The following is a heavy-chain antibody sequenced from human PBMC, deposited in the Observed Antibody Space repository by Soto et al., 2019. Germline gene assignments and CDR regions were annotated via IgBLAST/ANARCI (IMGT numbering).Heavy chain of an antibody. V-gene: IGHV3-13*01. Sequence: GGSLRLSCAASGFTFINYDMHWVLQVTGRGLEWVSAIGTGGDTYYAGSVKGRFTISRDIARNSLYLQMNSLRAEDTAVYYCARDAPPDDYWGQGTLVTVSS. CDR2: IGTGGDT. J-gene: IGHJ4*02. CDR3: ARDAPPDDY. CDR1: GFTFINYD.